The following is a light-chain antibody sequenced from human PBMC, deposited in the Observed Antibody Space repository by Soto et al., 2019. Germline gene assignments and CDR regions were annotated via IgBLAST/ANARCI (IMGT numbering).Light chain of an antibody. CDR3: QQTYNTPWT. V-gene: IGKV1-39*01. CDR2: AAS. J-gene: IGKJ1*01. CDR1: QNIGVY. Sequence: IQMTQSPSSLSPSLGERVAITCRASQNIGVYLNWYQQKQGKAPKLLIYAASSLQSGVPSRFSVSVSGTDGAITISRLKTEDGSTYYCQQTYNTPWTFGQGTKVDIK.